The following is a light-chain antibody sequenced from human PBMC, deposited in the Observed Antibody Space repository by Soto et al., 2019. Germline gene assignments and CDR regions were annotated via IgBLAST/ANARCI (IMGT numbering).Light chain of an antibody. J-gene: IGKJ1*01. Sequence: DIQMTQSPSSLSASVGDRVTITCRASQGIRHDLGWYQQKPGKAPTRLIYSASSLQSGVPSRFSGSGSGTEFTLTISSLQPEDSATYYCRQHNSYPQTFGQGTKVEIK. CDR1: QGIRHD. V-gene: IGKV1-17*01. CDR3: RQHNSYPQT. CDR2: SAS.